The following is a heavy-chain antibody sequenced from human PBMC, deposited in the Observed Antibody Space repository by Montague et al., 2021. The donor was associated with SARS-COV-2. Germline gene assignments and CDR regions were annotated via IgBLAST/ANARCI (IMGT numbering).Heavy chain of an antibody. CDR1: FGSISTYY. D-gene: IGHD4-23*01. J-gene: IGHJ3*02. V-gene: IGHV4-59*01. CDR2: IFYNGST. Sequence: SETLSLTCTVSFGSISTYYWSWIRQPPGKGLEWIGFIFYNGSTKYNPSLKRRVSISLDTSKNQFSLKLSSVTAADTAVYYCVRDHPYGGPRGAYDIWGQGTVVTVPS. CDR3: VRDHPYGGPRGAYDI.